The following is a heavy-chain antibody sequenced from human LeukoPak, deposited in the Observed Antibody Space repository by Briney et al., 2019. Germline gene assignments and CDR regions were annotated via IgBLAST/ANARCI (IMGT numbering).Heavy chain of an antibody. CDR3: ASMSAAAGTDY. J-gene: IGHJ4*02. D-gene: IGHD6-13*01. Sequence: GGSLRLSCAASEFTVSSNYMSWLRQAPGKELEWVSVIYSGGSTYYADSVKGRFTISRDNSKNTLYLQMNSLRAEDTAVYYCASMSAAAGTDYWGQGTLVTVSS. CDR1: EFTVSSNY. V-gene: IGHV3-66*01. CDR2: IYSGGST.